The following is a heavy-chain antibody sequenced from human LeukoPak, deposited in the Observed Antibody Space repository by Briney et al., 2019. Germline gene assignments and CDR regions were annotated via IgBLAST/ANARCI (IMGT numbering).Heavy chain of an antibody. CDR1: GFTFSSYS. Sequence: GPLRLSCAASGFTFSSYSMNWVRQAPGKGLEWVSSISSSSSYIYYADSVKGRFTISRDNAKNSLYLQMNSLRAEDTAVYYCARGHDYGDYGGYWGQGTLVTVSS. CDR2: ISSSSSYI. CDR3: ARGHDYGDYGGY. D-gene: IGHD4-17*01. V-gene: IGHV3-21*01. J-gene: IGHJ4*02.